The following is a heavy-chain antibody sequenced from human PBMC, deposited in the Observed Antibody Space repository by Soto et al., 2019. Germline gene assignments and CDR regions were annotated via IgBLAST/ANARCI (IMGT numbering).Heavy chain of an antibody. Sequence: SETLSLTCAVSGYSISSGYYWGWIRQPPGKGLEWIGSVHYSGSTYYNPSLKSRVTISIDTSKNQISLKLTSVTAADTAVYYCARVDNIVAVKWFDPWGQGTLVTVSS. D-gene: IGHD6-13*01. CDR2: VHYSGST. CDR1: GYSISSGYY. J-gene: IGHJ5*02. CDR3: ARVDNIVAVKWFDP. V-gene: IGHV4-38-2*01.